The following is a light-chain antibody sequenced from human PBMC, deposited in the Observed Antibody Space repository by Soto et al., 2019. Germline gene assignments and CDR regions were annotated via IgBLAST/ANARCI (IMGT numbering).Light chain of an antibody. V-gene: IGKV3-11*01. CDR1: QSVSKY. Sequence: EIVLTQSPATLSLSPGERATLSCRASQSVSKYLAWYQQKPGQAPRLLIYNASNRATGIPVRFSGSGSGTDFTLTISSLEPEDFAVYYCQQRHNLPRTFGQGTKVEI. CDR2: NAS. J-gene: IGKJ1*01. CDR3: QQRHNLPRT.